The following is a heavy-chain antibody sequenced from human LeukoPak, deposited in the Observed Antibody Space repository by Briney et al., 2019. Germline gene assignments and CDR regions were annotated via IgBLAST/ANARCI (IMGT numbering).Heavy chain of an antibody. CDR2: IHTSGNT. CDR3: ARDPGIMVRGSRRGYDGNYYYMDV. V-gene: IGHV4-61*09. CDR1: GGSISSGSYC. Sequence: SETLSLTCTVSGGSISSGSYCWSWIRQPAGKGLEWIGHIHTSGNTNYNASLKSRVTISVDTSKNQFSRKLSSVTVADTAVYYCARDPGIMVRGSRRGYDGNYYYMDVWGKGTTVTISS. D-gene: IGHD3-10*01. J-gene: IGHJ6*03.